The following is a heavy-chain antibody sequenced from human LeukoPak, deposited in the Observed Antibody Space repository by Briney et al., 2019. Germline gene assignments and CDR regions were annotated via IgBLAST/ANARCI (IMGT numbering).Heavy chain of an antibody. D-gene: IGHD6-19*01. J-gene: IGHJ4*02. CDR3: AGIAVAAIH. Sequence: AESLTLSCAASGFTFSSYCRHWVRQAPGKGLEWVAFIRYDGSSKYYADSVNGRFTISRDNFEHALYLQITSLRPENTAVYCSAGIAVAAIHWGQGTLVTVSS. CDR1: GFTFSSYC. V-gene: IGHV3-30*02. CDR2: IRYDGSSK.